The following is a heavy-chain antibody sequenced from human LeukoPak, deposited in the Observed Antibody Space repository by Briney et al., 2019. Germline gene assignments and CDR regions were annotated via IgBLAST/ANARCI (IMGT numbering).Heavy chain of an antibody. CDR3: AWAPVLVGLRYYFGMDV. V-gene: IGHV4-59*01. D-gene: IGHD1-26*01. CDR2: IYYSGST. J-gene: IGHJ6*02. Sequence: SETLSLTCTVSGGSISSYYWSWIRQPPGKGLEWIGYIYYSGSTNYNPSLKSRVTISVDTSKNQFSLKLSSVTAADTAVSYWAWAPVLVGLRYYFGMDVWGQGTTVTVSS. CDR1: GGSISSYY.